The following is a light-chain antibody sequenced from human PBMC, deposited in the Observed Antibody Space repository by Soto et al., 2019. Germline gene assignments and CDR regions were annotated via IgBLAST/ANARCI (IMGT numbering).Light chain of an antibody. J-gene: IGKJ1*01. V-gene: IGKV4-1*01. CDR2: WAS. CDR1: QSVLSSSNNRNY. Sequence: DIVMTQSPDSLAVSLGERATINCKSSQSVLSSSNNRNYLAWYQQKSGQPPKLLIYWASTRESGVPDRFSGRGSGTDFTLTISSLQAEDVAAYYCQHYYSIPWTFGQGTRVEIK. CDR3: QHYYSIPWT.